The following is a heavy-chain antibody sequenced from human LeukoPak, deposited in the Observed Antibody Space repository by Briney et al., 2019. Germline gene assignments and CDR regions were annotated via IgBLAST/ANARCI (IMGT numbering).Heavy chain of an antibody. CDR2: INLDGSEK. V-gene: IGHV3-7*01. D-gene: IGHD1-1*01. J-gene: IGHJ4*02. CDR1: GFTFTDYW. Sequence: PGGSLRLSCAASGFTFTDYWMTWVRQAPGKGLEWVANINLDGSEKWYVDSVRGRFTISRDNARNSLYPQMNGLRADDTAVYYCARGAGTGNYYAYWGQGTLVTVSS. CDR3: ARGAGTGNYYAY.